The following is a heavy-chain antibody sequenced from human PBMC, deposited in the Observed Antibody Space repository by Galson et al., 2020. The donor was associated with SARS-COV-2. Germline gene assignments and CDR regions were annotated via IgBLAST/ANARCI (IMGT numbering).Heavy chain of an antibody. CDR1: GFTFSSYS. J-gene: IGHJ6*02. D-gene: IGHD1-26*01. CDR3: ARVVGATRPYYYVGMDV. V-gene: IGHV3-21*01. Sequence: GGSLRLSCAASGFTFSSYSMNWVRQAPGKGLEWVSSISSSSSYIYYADSVKGRFTISSDNAKNSLYLQINSLRAEGTAVDYCARVVGATRPYYYVGMDVWGPGSTVTFSS. CDR2: ISSSSSYI.